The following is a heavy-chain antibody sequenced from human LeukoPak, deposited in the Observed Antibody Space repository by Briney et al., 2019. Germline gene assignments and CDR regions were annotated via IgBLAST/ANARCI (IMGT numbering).Heavy chain of an antibody. Sequence: PGGSLRLSCAASAFTFSSYAMHWVRQAPGKGLEWVAVISYDGSNKYYADSVKGRFTISRDNSKNTLYLQMNSLRAEDTAVYYCARGLENSSGWMGCFQHWGQGTLVTVSS. J-gene: IGHJ1*01. D-gene: IGHD6-19*01. V-gene: IGHV3-30-3*01. CDR1: AFTFSSYA. CDR2: ISYDGSNK. CDR3: ARGLENSSGWMGCFQH.